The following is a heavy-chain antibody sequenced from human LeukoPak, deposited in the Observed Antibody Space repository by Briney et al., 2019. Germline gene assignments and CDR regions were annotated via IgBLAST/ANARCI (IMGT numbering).Heavy chain of an antibody. CDR2: IWYDGSNK. Sequence: GRSPRLSCAASGFTFSSYGMHWVRQAPGKGLEWVAVIWYDGSNKYYADSVKGRFTISRDNSKNTLYLQMNSLRAEDTAVYYCARTVMGATTFDYWGQGTLVTVSS. J-gene: IGHJ4*02. CDR3: ARTVMGATTFDY. CDR1: GFTFSSYG. D-gene: IGHD1-26*01. V-gene: IGHV3-33*01.